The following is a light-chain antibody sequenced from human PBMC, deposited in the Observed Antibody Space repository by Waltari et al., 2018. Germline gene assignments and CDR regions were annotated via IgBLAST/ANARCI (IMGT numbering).Light chain of an antibody. J-gene: IGKJ1*01. Sequence: ELVLTQSPGPLSLSPGERAPLSCRASQCVSRALAWYQQNPGQAPRLLIYGASNRATGIPDRFSGSGSGTDFSLIISRLEPEDFAVYYCQHYVSLPVTFGQGTKVEIK. CDR1: QCVSRA. V-gene: IGKV3-20*01. CDR3: QHYVSLPVT. CDR2: GAS.